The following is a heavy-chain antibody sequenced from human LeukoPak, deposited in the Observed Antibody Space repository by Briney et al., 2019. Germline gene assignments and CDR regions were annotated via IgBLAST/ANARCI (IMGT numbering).Heavy chain of an antibody. CDR2: IYTSGST. V-gene: IGHV4-4*07. CDR3: ARDQYYDFWSGYYPAWFDP. J-gene: IGHJ5*02. D-gene: IGHD3-3*01. Sequence: PSETLSLTCTGSGGSISRYYWSWIRQPAGKGLEGIGRIYTSGSTSYNPSLKSRGTISVDTSKNQFSLKLSSAAAADTAVYYCARDQYYDFWSGYYPAWFDPWGQGTLVTVSS. CDR1: GGSISRYY.